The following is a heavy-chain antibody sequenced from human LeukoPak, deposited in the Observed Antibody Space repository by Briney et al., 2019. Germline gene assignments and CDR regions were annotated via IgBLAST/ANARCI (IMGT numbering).Heavy chain of an antibody. CDR3: AKDRRYCSGGSCFYFDY. CDR1: GFTFDDYA. J-gene: IGHJ4*02. Sequence: GGSLRLSCAASGFTFDDYAMHWVRQAPGKGLEWVSAISGSGGSTYYADSVKGRFTISRDNSKNTLYLQMNSLRTEDTAVYYCAKDRRYCSGGSCFYFDYWGQGTLVTVSS. D-gene: IGHD2-15*01. CDR2: ISGSGGST. V-gene: IGHV3-23*01.